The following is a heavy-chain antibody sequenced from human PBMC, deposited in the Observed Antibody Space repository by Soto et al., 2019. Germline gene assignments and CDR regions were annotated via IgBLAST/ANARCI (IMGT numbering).Heavy chain of an antibody. CDR2: ISAHNGNT. D-gene: IGHD1-1*01. CDR3: ARGRYGDY. J-gene: IGHJ4*02. V-gene: IGHV1-18*01. CDR1: GYDFTTYG. Sequence: QVHLVQSGAEVKKPGASVKVSCKGSGYDFTTYGITWVRQAPGQGLEWMWWISAHNGNTDYAQKLQGRVTVTRDTSTSTAYMELRSLRSDDTAVYYCARGRYGDYWGQGALVTVSS.